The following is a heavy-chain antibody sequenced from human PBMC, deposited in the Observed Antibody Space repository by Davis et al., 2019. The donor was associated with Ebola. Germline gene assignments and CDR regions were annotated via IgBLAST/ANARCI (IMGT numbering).Heavy chain of an antibody. J-gene: IGHJ4*02. D-gene: IGHD3-22*01. CDR3: ARGAYYYDSSGYYYYFDY. CDR2: ISSSSSYI. Sequence: GGSLRLSCAASGFTFSSYSMNWVRQAPGKGLEWVSSISSSSSYIYYADSVKGRFTISRDNAKNSLYLQMNSLRDEDTAVYYCARGAYYYDSSGYYYYFDYWGQGTLVTVSS. CDR1: GFTFSSYS. V-gene: IGHV3-21*01.